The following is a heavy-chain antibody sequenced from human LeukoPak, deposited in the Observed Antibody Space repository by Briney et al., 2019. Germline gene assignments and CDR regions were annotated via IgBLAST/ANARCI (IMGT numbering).Heavy chain of an antibody. Sequence: SVKVSCKASGGTFSSYAISWVRQAPGQGLEWMGGIIPIFGTANYAQKFQGRVTITADESTSTAYTELSSLRSEDTAVYYCARGGIVATITPHYFDYWGQGTLVTVSS. CDR3: ARGGIVATITPHYFDY. CDR1: GGTFSSYA. D-gene: IGHD5-12*01. CDR2: IIPIFGTA. J-gene: IGHJ4*02. V-gene: IGHV1-69*13.